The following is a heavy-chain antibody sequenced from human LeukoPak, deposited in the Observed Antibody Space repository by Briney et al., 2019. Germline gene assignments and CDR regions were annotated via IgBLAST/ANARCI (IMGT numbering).Heavy chain of an antibody. CDR2: LFYSGST. Sequence: PSETLSLTCAISGGSIPSYYWSWLRQTPGKGLEWIGYLFYSGSTNYNPSLKGRITMSIDTSKNEFSLKLRSVTAADTAVYYCARGAYSNYLSVDYWGQGILVTVSS. CDR1: GGSIPSYY. CDR3: ARGAYSNYLSVDY. J-gene: IGHJ4*02. D-gene: IGHD4-11*01. V-gene: IGHV4-59*01.